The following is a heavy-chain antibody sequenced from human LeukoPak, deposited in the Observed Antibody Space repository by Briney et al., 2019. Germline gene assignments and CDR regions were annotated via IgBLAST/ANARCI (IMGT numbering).Heavy chain of an antibody. Sequence: PGGSLRLSCAASGFTLSSYWMSWVRQAPGKGLEWVANIKQDGSEQYYVDSGKGRFTISRDISKNTLYLQMNSLRAEDTAVYYCAKDLGQSEAVNWGQGTLVTVSS. CDR1: GFTLSSYW. D-gene: IGHD3-16*01. J-gene: IGHJ4*02. CDR2: IKQDGSEQ. V-gene: IGHV3-7*01. CDR3: AKDLGQSEAVN.